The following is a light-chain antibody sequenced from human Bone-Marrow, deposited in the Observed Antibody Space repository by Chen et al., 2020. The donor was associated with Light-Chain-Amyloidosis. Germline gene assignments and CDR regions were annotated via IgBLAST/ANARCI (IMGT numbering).Light chain of an antibody. CDR2: RDT. CDR1: DLPTKY. Sequence: SDALTQPPAVPVSPGQKARITCTGDDLPTKYAYWYQQKPGQAPVLVIHRDTERPSGISERFSGSSSGTTATLTISGVQAEDEEDYHCQSADSSGTYEVIFGGGTKLTVL. V-gene: IGLV3-25*03. J-gene: IGLJ2*01. CDR3: QSADSSGTYEVI.